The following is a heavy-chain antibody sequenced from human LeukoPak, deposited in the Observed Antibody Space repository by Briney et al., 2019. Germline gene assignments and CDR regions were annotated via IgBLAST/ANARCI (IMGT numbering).Heavy chain of an antibody. CDR1: GDTFTNES. J-gene: IGHJ1*01. V-gene: IGHV1-18*01. CDR2: ISAYNGNT. D-gene: IGHD1-26*01. CDR3: ARDRSRYSGISFRFQH. Sequence: ASVKVSCKASGDTFTNESISRVRQAPGQGLEWMGWISAYNGNTNYAQKLQGRVTMTTDTSTSTAYMEPRSLRSDDTAVYYCARDRSRYSGISFRFQHCGQGTLVTVSS.